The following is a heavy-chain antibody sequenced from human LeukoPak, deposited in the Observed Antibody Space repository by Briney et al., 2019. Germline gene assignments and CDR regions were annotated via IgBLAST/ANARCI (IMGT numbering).Heavy chain of an antibody. CDR2: ISSSGSTI. D-gene: IGHD3-3*01. CDR3: ARDRDDFWSGYYSY. CDR1: GFTFSSYA. J-gene: IGHJ4*02. Sequence: GGSLRLSCAASGFTFSSYAMSWVRQAPGKGLEWVSYISSSGSTIYYADSVKGRFTISRDNAKNSLYLQMNSLRAEDTAVYYCARDRDDFWSGYYSYWGQGTLVTVSS. V-gene: IGHV3-48*04.